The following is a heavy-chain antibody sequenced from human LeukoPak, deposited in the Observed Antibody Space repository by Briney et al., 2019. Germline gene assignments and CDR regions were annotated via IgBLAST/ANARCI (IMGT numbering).Heavy chain of an antibody. V-gene: IGHV3-7*03. D-gene: IGHD6-13*01. J-gene: IGHJ4*02. Sequence: PGGSLRLSCAASGVTFSSYWMSWVRQAPGKGVGWVANIKQDGSEKYYVDSVKGRFTISRDNAKNSLYLQMNSLRAEDTAVYYCAREAPGGYSSSWFDYWGQGTLVTVSS. CDR2: IKQDGSEK. CDR1: GVTFSSYW. CDR3: AREAPGGYSSSWFDY.